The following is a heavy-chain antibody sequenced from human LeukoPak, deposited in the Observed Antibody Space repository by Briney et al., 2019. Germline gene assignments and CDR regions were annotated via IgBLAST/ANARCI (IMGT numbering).Heavy chain of an antibody. CDR2: IYHSGST. D-gene: IGHD3-22*01. V-gene: IGHV4-39*01. Sequence: SETLSLTCTVSGGSISSSSNYWGWIRQPPGKGLEWIGSIYHSGSTTYNPSLKSRVTISVDTSKNQFSLKLSSVTAADTAVYYCARLTNNDSSGYYIDYWGQGTLVSASS. J-gene: IGHJ4*02. CDR1: GGSISSSSNY. CDR3: ARLTNNDSSGYYIDY.